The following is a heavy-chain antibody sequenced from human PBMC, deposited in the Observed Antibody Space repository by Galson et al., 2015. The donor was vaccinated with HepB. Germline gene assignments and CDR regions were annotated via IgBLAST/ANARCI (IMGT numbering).Heavy chain of an antibody. Sequence: SETLSLTCTVSGGSISSRSYYWGWIRQPPGKGLEWIRSIYYSGSTYYNPSLKSRVTISVDTSKNQFSLKLSSVTAADTAVYYCARDVLPIVARDRGWFDPWGQGTLVTVSS. D-gene: IGHD5-12*01. CDR1: GGSISSRSYY. V-gene: IGHV4-39*07. J-gene: IGHJ5*02. CDR3: ARDVLPIVARDRGWFDP. CDR2: IYYSGST.